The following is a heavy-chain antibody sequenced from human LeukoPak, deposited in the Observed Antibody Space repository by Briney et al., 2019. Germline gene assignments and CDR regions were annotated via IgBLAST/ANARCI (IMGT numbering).Heavy chain of an antibody. CDR2: ISSSNSYT. V-gene: IGHV3-11*05. CDR3: ARDRLTSGSFPLTV. D-gene: IGHD3-10*01. J-gene: IGHJ4*02. CDR1: GFTFSDYY. Sequence: GGSLRLSCAASGFTFSDYYMSWIRQAPGKGLEWVSYISSSNSYTNYADSVKGRFTISRDNAKNSLYLQMNSLRAEDTAVYYCARDRLTSGSFPLTVWGQGTLVTVSS.